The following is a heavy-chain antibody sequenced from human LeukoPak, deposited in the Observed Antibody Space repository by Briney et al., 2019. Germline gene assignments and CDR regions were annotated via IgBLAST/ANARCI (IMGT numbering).Heavy chain of an antibody. J-gene: IGHJ4*02. CDR3: ARDSGDYGDYVVDY. V-gene: IGHV3-7*03. D-gene: IGHD4-17*01. Sequence: GGSLRLSCAASGFTFSSYWMSWVRQAPGKGLEWVANIKQDGSEKYYVDSVKGRFTISRDNAKNSLYLQMNSLRAEDTAVYYCARDSGDYGDYVVDYWGQGTLVTVSS. CDR2: IKQDGSEK. CDR1: GFTFSSYW.